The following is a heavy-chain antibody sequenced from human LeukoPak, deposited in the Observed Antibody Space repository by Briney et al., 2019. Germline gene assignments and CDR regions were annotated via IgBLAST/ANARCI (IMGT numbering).Heavy chain of an antibody. J-gene: IGHJ3*01. CDR2: IFHSGRT. Sequence: SETLSLTCTVSGGSISSSSYYWGWIRQPPGKGLEWIASIFHSGRTYYNPSRKSRVTISVDTSKNQFSLTLSSVTAADTAVYYCARETEKQWQYWGQGTLVTVSS. CDR3: ARETEKQWQY. V-gene: IGHV4-39*07. CDR1: GGSISSSSYY. D-gene: IGHD6-19*01.